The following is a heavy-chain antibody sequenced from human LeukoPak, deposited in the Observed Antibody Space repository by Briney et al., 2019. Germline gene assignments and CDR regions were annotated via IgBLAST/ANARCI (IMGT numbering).Heavy chain of an antibody. J-gene: IGHJ4*02. CDR1: GFTFSNYG. CDR2: ISGSGGGT. Sequence: GGSPRVSCAASGFTFSNYGMSWVRQAPGKGLEWVSAISGSGGGTYYADSVEGRFTISRDNSKNTLFLQMNSLRAEDTAIYYCANSQYGYWGQGTLVTVSS. CDR3: ANSQYGY. V-gene: IGHV3-23*01. D-gene: IGHD4-11*01.